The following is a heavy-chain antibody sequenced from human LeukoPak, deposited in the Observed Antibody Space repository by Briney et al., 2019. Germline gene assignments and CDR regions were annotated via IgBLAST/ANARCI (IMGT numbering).Heavy chain of an antibody. J-gene: IGHJ4*02. CDR3: ARDSGGSGSYYGTFDS. CDR2: TSYDGSNK. Sequence: PGGSLRLSCAASGFTFSSYAMHWVRQAPGKGLEWVAVTSYDGSNKYYADSVKGRFTISRDNSKNTLDLQMNSLRAEDTAVYYCARDSGGSGSYYGTFDSWGQGTLVTVSS. CDR1: GFTFSSYA. D-gene: IGHD3-10*01. V-gene: IGHV3-30*04.